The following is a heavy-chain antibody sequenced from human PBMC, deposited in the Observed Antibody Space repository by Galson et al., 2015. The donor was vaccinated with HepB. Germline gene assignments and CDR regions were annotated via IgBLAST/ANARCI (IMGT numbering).Heavy chain of an antibody. D-gene: IGHD6-19*01. CDR3: ARSLIAVAGPPYNWFDP. CDR2: INAGNGDT. J-gene: IGHJ5*02. Sequence: VKVSCKASGYTFINYVIHWVRQAPGQRLEWMGWINAGNGDTKYSQKFQGRVTITRDTSASTAYMEVSSLTSEDTSVYYCARSLIAVAGPPYNWFDPWGQGTLVTVSS. CDR1: GYTFINYV. V-gene: IGHV1-3*01.